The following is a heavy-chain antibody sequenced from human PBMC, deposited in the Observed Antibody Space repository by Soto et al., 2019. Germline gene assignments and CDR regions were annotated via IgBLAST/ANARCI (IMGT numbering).Heavy chain of an antibody. Sequence: ASVKVSCKTSGFMFTSFGFSWVRQAPGQGLEWMGWISAYNGNRNYAQKLQDRVTMTTDISTATVYMELRSLRSDDTAVYYCARFPYDFWSGYPASNWFDPWGQGTLVTISS. V-gene: IGHV1-18*01. CDR3: ARFPYDFWSGYPASNWFDP. J-gene: IGHJ5*02. CDR1: GFMFTSFG. CDR2: ISAYNGNR. D-gene: IGHD3-3*01.